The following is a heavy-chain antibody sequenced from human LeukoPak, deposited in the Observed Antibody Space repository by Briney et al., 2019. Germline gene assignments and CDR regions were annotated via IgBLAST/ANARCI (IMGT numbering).Heavy chain of an antibody. D-gene: IGHD6-19*01. Sequence: GRSLRLSCAASGFTFSSYGMHWVRQAPGKGLEGVAVISYDGSNKYYADSVKGRFTISRDNSKNTLYLQMNSLRAEDTAVYYCAKVSVAGPNPDYWGQGTLVTVSS. CDR1: GFTFSSYG. V-gene: IGHV3-30*18. J-gene: IGHJ4*02. CDR3: AKVSVAGPNPDY. CDR2: ISYDGSNK.